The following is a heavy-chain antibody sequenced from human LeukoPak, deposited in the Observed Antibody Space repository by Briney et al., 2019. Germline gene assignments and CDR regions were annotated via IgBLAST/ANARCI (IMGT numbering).Heavy chain of an antibody. CDR2: ISSSGSTI. D-gene: IGHD5-12*01. Sequence: GGSLRLSCAASGFTFSDYYMSWIRQASGKGLEWLSYISSSGSTIYYADSVRGRFTVSRDNDKNSLSLQMNSLRVEDTAVYYCARGFVATSEFDYWGQGTLVTVSS. J-gene: IGHJ4*02. CDR3: ARGFVATSEFDY. CDR1: GFTFSDYY. V-gene: IGHV3-11*01.